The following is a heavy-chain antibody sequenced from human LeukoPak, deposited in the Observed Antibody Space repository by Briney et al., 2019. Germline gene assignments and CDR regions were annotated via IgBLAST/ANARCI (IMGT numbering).Heavy chain of an antibody. V-gene: IGHV4-30-2*01. CDR1: GGSISSGGYY. J-gene: IGHJ6*04. CDR2: IYHSGST. D-gene: IGHD6-13*01. Sequence: SETLSLTCTVSGGSISSGGYYWSWIRQPPGKGLEWIGYIYHSGSTYYNPSLKSRVTISVDRSKNQFSLKLSSVTAADTAVYYCARGVAAAAMDVWGKGTTVTVSS. CDR3: ARGVAAAAMDV.